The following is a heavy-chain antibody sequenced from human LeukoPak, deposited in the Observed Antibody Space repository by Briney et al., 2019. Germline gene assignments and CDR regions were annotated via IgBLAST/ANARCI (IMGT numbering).Heavy chain of an antibody. J-gene: IGHJ6*03. Sequence: SETLSLTCAVYGGSFSGYYWSWIRQPPGKGLDWIGEINHSGSTNYNPSLKSRVTISVDTSKNQFSLKLSSVTAADTAVYYCARLSMVRGVTRYYYYYMDVWGKGTTVTISS. V-gene: IGHV4-34*01. CDR3: ARLSMVRGVTRYYYYYMDV. D-gene: IGHD3-10*01. CDR1: GGSFSGYY. CDR2: INHSGST.